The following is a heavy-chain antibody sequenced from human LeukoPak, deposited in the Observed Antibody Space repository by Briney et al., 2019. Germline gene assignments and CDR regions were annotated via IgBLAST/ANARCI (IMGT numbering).Heavy chain of an antibody. D-gene: IGHD6-19*01. CDR1: RFTFRSYA. J-gene: IGHJ4*02. CDR2: ISSNGGST. CDR3: ARGVLARGSSGWYFDY. V-gene: IGHV3-64*01. Sequence: GGSLRLSCAASRFTFRSYAMHWVRQAPGKGLEYVSAISSNGGSTYYANSVKGRFTISRDNSKNTLYLQMSSLRAEDMAVYYCARGVLARGSSGWYFDYWGQGTLVTVSS.